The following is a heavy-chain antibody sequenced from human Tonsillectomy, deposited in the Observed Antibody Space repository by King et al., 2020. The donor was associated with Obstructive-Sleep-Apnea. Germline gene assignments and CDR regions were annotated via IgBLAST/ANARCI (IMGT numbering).Heavy chain of an antibody. Sequence: QLQESGPGLVKPSQTLSLTCTVSGGSISSGDYYWSWIRQPPGKGLVWIGYIYYSGSTFYNPSLKSRVTILVDTSKNQFSLKLSSVTAADTAVYYCARDSSGYYWYFDLWGRGTLVTVSS. V-gene: IGHV4-30-4*01. J-gene: IGHJ2*01. CDR2: IYYSGST. CDR3: ARDSSGYYWYFDL. D-gene: IGHD3-22*01. CDR1: GGSISSGDYY.